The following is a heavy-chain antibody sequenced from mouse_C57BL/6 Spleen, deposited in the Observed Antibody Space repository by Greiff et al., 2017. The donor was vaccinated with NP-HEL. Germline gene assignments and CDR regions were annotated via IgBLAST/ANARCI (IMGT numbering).Heavy chain of an antibody. CDR3: ARESPYYGNYDAMDY. CDR1: GYTFTSYG. J-gene: IGHJ4*01. V-gene: IGHV1-81*01. Sequence: VKLMESGAELARPGASVKLSCKASGYTFTSYGISWVKQRTGQGLEWIGEIYPRSGNTYYNEKFKGKATLTADKSSSTAYMELRSLTSEDSAVYFCARESPYYGNYDAMDYWGQGTSVTVSS. CDR2: IYPRSGNT. D-gene: IGHD2-10*01.